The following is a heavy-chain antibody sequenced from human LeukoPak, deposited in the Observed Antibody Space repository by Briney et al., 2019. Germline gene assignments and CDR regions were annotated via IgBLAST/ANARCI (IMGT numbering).Heavy chain of an antibody. Sequence: SETLSLTCTVSGGSISSGDYYWSWIRQPPGKGLEWIGYIYYSGSTYYNPSLKSRVTISVDTSKNQFSLKLSSVTAADTAVYYCARAALYAINWFDPWGQGTLVTVSS. CDR1: GGSISSGDYY. CDR2: IYYSGST. J-gene: IGHJ5*02. D-gene: IGHD5/OR15-5a*01. V-gene: IGHV4-30-4*08. CDR3: ARAALYAINWFDP.